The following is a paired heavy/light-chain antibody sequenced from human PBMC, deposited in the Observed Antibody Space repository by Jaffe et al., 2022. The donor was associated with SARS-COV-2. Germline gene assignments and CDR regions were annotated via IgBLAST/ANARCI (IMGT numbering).Light chain of an antibody. Sequence: DIVITQSPDSLAVSLGERATINCNSSQSVLYSSNNKNYLAWYQQKPGQPPKLLIYWASTREFGVPDRFSGSGSGTDFTLTISSLQAEDVAVYYCQQYYSTPLFTFGPGTKVDI. CDR1: QSVLYSSNNKNY. CDR2: WAS. J-gene: IGKJ3*01. CDR3: QQYYSTPLFT. V-gene: IGKV4-1*01.
Heavy chain of an antibody. CDR2: IYYTGST. Sequence: QVQLQESGPGLVKPSETLSLTCTVSGGPISSNYWSWIRQSPGKGLEWIGYIYYTGSTRSNPSLKSRVTISVDTSKNQFSLKLSSVTAADTAVYYCARVKGSGYYYVFDSWGQGTLVTVSS. D-gene: IGHD3-16*01. J-gene: IGHJ4*02. CDR3: ARVKGSGYYYVFDS. CDR1: GGPISSNY. V-gene: IGHV4-59*01.